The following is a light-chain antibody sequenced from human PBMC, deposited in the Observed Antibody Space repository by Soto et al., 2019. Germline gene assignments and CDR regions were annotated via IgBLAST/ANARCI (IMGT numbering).Light chain of an antibody. CDR3: QQYNSYLWT. V-gene: IGKV3-11*01. Sequence: EIVLTQSPATLSLSPGERATLSCRTSQSVGTYLAWYQHNPGQAPRLLIYDASNRATGIPARFSGSGSGTDFTLTISSLQPDDFATYYCQQYNSYLWTFGQGTKVEIK. CDR2: DAS. CDR1: QSVGTY. J-gene: IGKJ1*01.